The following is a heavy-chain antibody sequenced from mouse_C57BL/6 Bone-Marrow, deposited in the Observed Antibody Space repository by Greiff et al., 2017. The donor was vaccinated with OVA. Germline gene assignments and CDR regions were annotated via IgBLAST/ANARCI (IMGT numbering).Heavy chain of an antibody. CDR2: INPNYGTT. CDR1: GYSFTDYN. CDR3: ARVTTVVATRDAMDY. D-gene: IGHD1-1*01. V-gene: IGHV1-39*01. Sequence: VQLQQSGPELVKPGASVKISCKASGYSFTDYNMNWVKQSNGKSLEWIGVINPNYGTTSYNQKFKGKATLTVDQSSSTAYMQRNSLTSEDSAVDYCARVTTVVATRDAMDYWGQGTSVTVSS. J-gene: IGHJ4*01.